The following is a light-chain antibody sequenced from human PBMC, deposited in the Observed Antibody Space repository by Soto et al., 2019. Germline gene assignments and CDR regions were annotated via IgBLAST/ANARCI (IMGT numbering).Light chain of an antibody. CDR2: DIS. CDR1: QSLTNPY. J-gene: IGKJ5*01. CDR3: QQYGSSEII. Sequence: DNVWTQSPFTLSLSPLDIWTLFFSARQSLTNPYIAWYQQKPGQAPRLLIYDISSRATGIPDGFSGSVSGTDFTLTITRLEPEDFAVFYCQQYGSSEIIFGQGTRLEIK. V-gene: IGKV3-20*01.